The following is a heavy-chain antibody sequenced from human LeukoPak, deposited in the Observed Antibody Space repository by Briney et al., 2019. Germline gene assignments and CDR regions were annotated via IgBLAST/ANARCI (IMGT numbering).Heavy chain of an antibody. CDR2: IYYSGST. CDR3: ARGYDYVWGSPSFDY. V-gene: IGHV4-59*01. Sequence: SETLSLTCTVSGGSISSYYWSWIRQPPGKGLEWIGYIYYSGSTNYNPSLKSRVTISVDTSKNQFSLKLSSVTAADTAVYYCARGYDYVWGSPSFDYWGQGTLVTVSS. J-gene: IGHJ4*02. CDR1: GGSISSYY. D-gene: IGHD3-16*01.